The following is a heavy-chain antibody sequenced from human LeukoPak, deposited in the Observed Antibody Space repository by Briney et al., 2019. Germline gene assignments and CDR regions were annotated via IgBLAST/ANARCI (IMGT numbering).Heavy chain of an antibody. CDR2: INPNTGGT. D-gene: IGHD6-13*01. CDR3: AKVPPSITAAGNWSGP. J-gene: IGHJ5*02. V-gene: IGHV1-2*06. Sequence: ASVKVSCKASGYTFTGYYIHWVRQAPGQGLEWMGRINPNTGGTDYAQKFQGRVTMTRDTSITTAYMELSRLTSDDTAIYYCAKVPPSITAAGNWSGPWGQGALVTVSS. CDR1: GYTFTGYY.